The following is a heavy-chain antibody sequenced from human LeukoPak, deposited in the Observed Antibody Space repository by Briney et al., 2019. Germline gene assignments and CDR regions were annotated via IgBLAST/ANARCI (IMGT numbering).Heavy chain of an antibody. Sequence: SETLSLTCAVSGGSISSSNWWSWVRQPPGKGLEWIGEIYHSGSTNYNPSLKSRVTISVDKSKNRFSLKLSSVTAADTAVYYCARAQRQWLVRGYFDYWGQGTLVTVSS. CDR1: GGSISSSNW. CDR3: ARAQRQWLVRGYFDY. D-gene: IGHD6-19*01. J-gene: IGHJ4*02. CDR2: IYHSGST. V-gene: IGHV4-4*02.